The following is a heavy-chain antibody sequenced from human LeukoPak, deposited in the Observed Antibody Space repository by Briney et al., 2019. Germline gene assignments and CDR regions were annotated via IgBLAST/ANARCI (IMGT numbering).Heavy chain of an antibody. CDR1: GFTFSSYA. V-gene: IGHV3-23*01. Sequence: GGSLRLSCAASGFTFSSYAMSWVRQAPGKGLEWVSAISGSGGSTYYADSVKGRFTISRDNPKNTLYLQMNSLRAEDTAVYYCAKDRCSGGSCYSYYWGQGTLVTVSS. CDR2: ISGSGGST. J-gene: IGHJ4*02. CDR3: AKDRCSGGSCYSYY. D-gene: IGHD2-15*01.